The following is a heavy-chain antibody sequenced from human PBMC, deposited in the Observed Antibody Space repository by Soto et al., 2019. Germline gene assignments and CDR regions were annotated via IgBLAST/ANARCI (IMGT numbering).Heavy chain of an antibody. CDR3: ANAAATTTFGY. V-gene: IGHV3-30*18. CDR1: GFTFSSYG. D-gene: IGHD2-15*01. CDR2: ISYDGSSK. Sequence: PGGSLRLSCAASGFTFSSYGMHWVRQAPGKGLEWVAVISYDGSSKYYADSVKGRFTISRDNSKNTLYLQMNSLRAEDTAVYYCANAAATTTFGYWGQGTLVTVSS. J-gene: IGHJ4*02.